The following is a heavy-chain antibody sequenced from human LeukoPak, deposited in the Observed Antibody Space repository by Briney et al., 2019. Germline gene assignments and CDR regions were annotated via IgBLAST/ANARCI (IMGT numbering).Heavy chain of an antibody. CDR2: INHSGST. CDR1: RGSFSGYY. Sequence: KPSETLSLTCAVYRGSFSGYYWSWIRQPPGKGLEWIGEINHSGSTNYNPSLKSRVTISVDTSKNQFSLKLSSVTAADTAVYYCARRCSSTSCYWKLAPRGFDPWGQGTLVTVSS. V-gene: IGHV4-34*01. D-gene: IGHD2-2*01. CDR3: ARRCSSTSCYWKLAPRGFDP. J-gene: IGHJ5*02.